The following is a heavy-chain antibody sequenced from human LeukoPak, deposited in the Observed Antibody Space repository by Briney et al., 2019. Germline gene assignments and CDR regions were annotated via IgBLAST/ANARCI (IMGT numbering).Heavy chain of an antibody. J-gene: IGHJ4*02. Sequence: ASVKVSCKVSGYTLTELSMHWVRQAPGKGLEWMGSFDPEDGETIYAQKFQGRVTMTEDTSTDTAYMELSSLRSEDTAVYYCAISYCTNGVCSTPYFDYWGQGTLVTVSS. CDR2: FDPEDGET. D-gene: IGHD2-8*01. V-gene: IGHV1-24*01. CDR3: AISYCTNGVCSTPYFDY. CDR1: GYTLTELS.